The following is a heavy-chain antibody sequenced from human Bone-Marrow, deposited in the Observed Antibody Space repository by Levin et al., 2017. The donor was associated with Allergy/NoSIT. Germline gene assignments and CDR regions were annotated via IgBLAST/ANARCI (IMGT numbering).Heavy chain of an antibody. CDR3: ARIESVAHSDFRTPNAFDV. CDR1: GFIFTGYY. V-gene: IGHV1-2*06. CDR2: INPNSGGT. J-gene: IGHJ3*01. D-gene: IGHD1-26*01. Sequence: GESLKISCKASGFIFTGYYIHWVRQAPGQGLEWMGRINPNSGGTIYAQRFLGRVTMTRDTSIATAYLELSGLKFDDTAVYFCARIESVAHSDFRTPNAFDVWGQGTVVTVSS.